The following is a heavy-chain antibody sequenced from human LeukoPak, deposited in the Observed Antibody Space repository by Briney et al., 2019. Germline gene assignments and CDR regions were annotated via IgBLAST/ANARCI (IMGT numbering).Heavy chain of an antibody. J-gene: IGHJ6*03. Sequence: GASVKVSCKASGYTFTSYYMHWVRQAPGQGLEWMGIINPSGGSTSYAQKFQGRVTMTRDTSTSTVYMELSSLRPEDTAVYYCARDTSIDSADTPYYMDVWGKGTTVTVSS. CDR1: GYTFTSYY. CDR2: INPSGGST. V-gene: IGHV1-46*01. CDR3: ARDTSIDSADTPYYMDV. D-gene: IGHD6-25*01.